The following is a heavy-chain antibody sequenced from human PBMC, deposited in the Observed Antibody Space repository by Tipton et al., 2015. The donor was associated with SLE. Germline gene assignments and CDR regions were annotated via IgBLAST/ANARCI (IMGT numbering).Heavy chain of an antibody. D-gene: IGHD3-22*01. CDR2: IWSDGDNK. CDR1: GFTFSSYG. J-gene: IGHJ3*02. V-gene: IGHV3-33*01. Sequence: SLRLSCAASGFTFSSYGMHWVRQAPGKGLEWVAVIWSDGDNKYYADSVKGRFTISRDNSKNTLYLQMNSLRAEDTAVYYCARGPHYYDSGPRAFDIWGQGTMVTVSS. CDR3: ARGPHYYDSGPRAFDI.